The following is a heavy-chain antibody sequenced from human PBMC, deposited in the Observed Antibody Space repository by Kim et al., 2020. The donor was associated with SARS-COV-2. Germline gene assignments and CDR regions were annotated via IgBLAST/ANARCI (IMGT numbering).Heavy chain of an antibody. CDR3: ARHPGSGGYEYIFPEFDY. J-gene: IGHJ4*02. Sequence: KSRVTITVDTSKNQFSLKLSSVAAADTAVYYCARHPGSGGYEYIFPEFDYWGQGTLVTVSS. D-gene: IGHD5-12*01. V-gene: IGHV4-39*01.